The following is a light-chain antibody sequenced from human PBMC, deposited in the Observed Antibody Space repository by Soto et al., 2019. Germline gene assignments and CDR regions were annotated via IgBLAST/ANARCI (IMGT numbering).Light chain of an antibody. CDR3: QQTNSVPLS. CDR1: QDISNY. CDR2: TAS. V-gene: IGKV1-12*01. J-gene: IGKJ4*01. Sequence: DIQMTQSPSSVSASVGDRVTITCRASQDISNYLAWYQQKPGKAPNLLIYTASSLQRGVPSTFSGSGSGTDFTLTISSLQTEDVATYYCQQTNSVPLSFGGGTKVVIK.